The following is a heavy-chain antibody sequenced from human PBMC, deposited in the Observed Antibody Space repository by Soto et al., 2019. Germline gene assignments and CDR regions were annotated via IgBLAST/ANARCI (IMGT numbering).Heavy chain of an antibody. CDR3: ARGWWLVAARANNWCDP. J-gene: IGHJ5*02. CDR1: GYTFTSYG. CDR2: ISAYNGNT. V-gene: IGHV1-18*04. Sequence: ASVKVSCKASGYTFTSYGISWVRQAPGQGLEWMGWISAYNGNTNYAQKLQGRVTMTTDTSTSTAYMGLRSLRSDDTAVYYVARGWWLVAARANNWCDPWGQGTLVTVAS. D-gene: IGHD6-6*01.